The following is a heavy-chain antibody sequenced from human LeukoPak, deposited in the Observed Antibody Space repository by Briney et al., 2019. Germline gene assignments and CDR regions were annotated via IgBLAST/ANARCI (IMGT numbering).Heavy chain of an antibody. J-gene: IGHJ6*03. CDR3: ARVRQHHVYYYYYYMDV. CDR2: IYYSGST. V-gene: IGHV4-39*07. D-gene: IGHD6-13*01. Sequence: PSETLSLTCTVSGGSISSSRDYWAWIRQPPGKGLEWIANIYYSGSTYYSPSLKSRVTISVDTSKNQFSLKLSSVTAADTAVYYCARVRQHHVYYYYYYMDVWGKGTTVTVSS. CDR1: GGSISSSRDY.